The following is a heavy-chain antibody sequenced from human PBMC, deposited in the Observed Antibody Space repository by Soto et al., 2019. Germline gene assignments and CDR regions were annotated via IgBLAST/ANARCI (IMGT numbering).Heavy chain of an antibody. J-gene: IGHJ4*02. V-gene: IGHV3-21*01. Sequence: GGSLRLSCAASGFSFNTYSMNWVRQAPGKGLEWVSSISSSSSYINYANSVKGRFTISRDNAKNSLYLQMNSLRAEDTAVYYCASLSRFALDYWGQGTLVTVSS. CDR3: ASLSRFALDY. CDR1: GFSFNTYS. CDR2: ISSSSSYI. D-gene: IGHD3-10*01.